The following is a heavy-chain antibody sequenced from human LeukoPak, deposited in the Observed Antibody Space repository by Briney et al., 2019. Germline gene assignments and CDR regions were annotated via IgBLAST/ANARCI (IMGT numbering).Heavy chain of an antibody. CDR3: ARSGGNSGSAFDI. V-gene: IGHV1-69*05. CDR1: GGTFSSYA. CDR2: IIPIFGTA. D-gene: IGHD4-23*01. Sequence: SVKVSCKASGGTFSSYAISWVRQAPGQGLEWMGGIIPIFGTANYAQKFQGRVTITMDESTSTAYMELSSLRSEDTAVYYCARSGGNSGSAFDIWGQGTMVTVSS. J-gene: IGHJ3*02.